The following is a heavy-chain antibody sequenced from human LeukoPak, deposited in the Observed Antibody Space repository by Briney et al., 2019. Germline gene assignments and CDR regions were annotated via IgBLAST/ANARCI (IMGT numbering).Heavy chain of an antibody. D-gene: IGHD3-3*01. V-gene: IGHV4-34*01. Sequence: PSETLSLTCAVYGGSFSGYYWTWIRQPPGTGLEWIGEINHSRSTNYNPSLKSRVTISVHTSKSQFSLKLSPVTAADTAIYFCARRGLRFLESVKYSWFDPWGQGTLVTVSS. CDR2: INHSRST. J-gene: IGHJ5*02. CDR1: GGSFSGYY. CDR3: ARRGLRFLESVKYSWFDP.